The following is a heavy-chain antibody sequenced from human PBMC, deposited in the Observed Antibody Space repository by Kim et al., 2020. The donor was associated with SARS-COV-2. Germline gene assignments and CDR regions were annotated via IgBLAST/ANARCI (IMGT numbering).Heavy chain of an antibody. CDR1: GFTFSSYG. Sequence: GGSLRLSCAASGFTFSSYGMHWVRQAPGKGLEWVAVISYDGSNKYYADSVKGRFTISRDNSKNTLYLQMNSLRAEDTAVYYCAKKGHGGGYFDYWGQGTLVTVSS. CDR3: AKKGHGGGYFDY. D-gene: IGHD3-10*01. V-gene: IGHV3-30*18. J-gene: IGHJ4*02. CDR2: ISYDGSNK.